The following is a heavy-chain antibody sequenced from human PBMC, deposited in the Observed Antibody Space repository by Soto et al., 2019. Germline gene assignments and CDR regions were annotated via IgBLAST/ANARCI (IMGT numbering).Heavy chain of an antibody. D-gene: IGHD2-15*01. V-gene: IGHV5-51*01. CDR2: VYPGDSES. CDR3: ARSLGYCSGGTCVADYFDY. J-gene: IGHJ4*02. CDR1: GYSFTNFW. Sequence: GESLKISCKGSGYSFTNFWIGWVRQMPGKGLEWMGIVYPGDSESIYSPSFQGQVTISVDKSISTSYLQWSSLKASDTAMYYCARSLGYCSGGTCVADYFDYWGQGTLVTVSS.